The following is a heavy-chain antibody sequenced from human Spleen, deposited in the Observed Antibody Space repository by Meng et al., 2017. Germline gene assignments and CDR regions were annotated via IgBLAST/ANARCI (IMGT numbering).Heavy chain of an antibody. CDR1: DDSISSYY. J-gene: IGHJ6*02. D-gene: IGHD2/OR15-2a*01. CDR2: IDHSGST. CDR3: ASPSGTSNSYYYGMDV. V-gene: IGHV4-34*01. Sequence: GSLRLSCTVSDDSISSYYWSWIRQTPGRGLEWIGEIDHSGSTTYNPSLKSRVTISVDTSKNQFSLKLYSATAADTAVYYCASPSGTSNSYYYGMDVWGQGTTVTVSS.